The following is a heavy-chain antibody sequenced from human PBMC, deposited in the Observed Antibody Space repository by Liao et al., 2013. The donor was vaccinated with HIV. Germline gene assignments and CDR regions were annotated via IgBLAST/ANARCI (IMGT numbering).Heavy chain of an antibody. D-gene: IGHD3-9*01. J-gene: IGHJ3*02. CDR2: IYTSGST. CDR3: ARAGWREGDAFDI. Sequence: QVQLQESGPGLVKPSETLSLSCTVSGGSISSYYWNWIRQPAGKGLEWIGRIYTSGSTYYSPSLKSRVTMSVDTSKNQFSLKLTSVTAADTAVYYCARAGWREGDAFDIWGQGTMVTVSS. V-gene: IGHV4-4*07. CDR1: GGSISSYY.